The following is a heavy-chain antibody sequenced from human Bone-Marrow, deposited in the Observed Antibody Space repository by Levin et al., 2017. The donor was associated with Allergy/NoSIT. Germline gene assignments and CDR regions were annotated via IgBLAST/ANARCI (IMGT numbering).Heavy chain of an antibody. D-gene: IGHD6-19*01. Sequence: SQTLSLTCAISGDSVSSNSAAWNWIRQSPSRGLEWLGRTYYRSKWYNDYAVSVKGRITIKPDTSKNQFSLQLNSGTPEDTAVYFCARFAVAETPFDYWGQGTLVTVSS. CDR2: TYYRSKWYN. V-gene: IGHV6-1*01. CDR3: ARFAVAETPFDY. CDR1: GDSVSSNSAA. J-gene: IGHJ4*02.